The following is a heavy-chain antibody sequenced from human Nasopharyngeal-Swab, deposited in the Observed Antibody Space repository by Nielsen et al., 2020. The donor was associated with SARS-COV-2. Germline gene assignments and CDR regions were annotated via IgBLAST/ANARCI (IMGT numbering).Heavy chain of an antibody. D-gene: IGHD4-11*01. V-gene: IGHV5-10-1*01. J-gene: IGHJ4*02. CDR2: IDPSDSYT. Sequence: KVSCKGSGYSFTSYWISWVRQMPGEGLEWMGRIDPSDSYTNYSPSFQGHVTISADKSISTAYLQWSSLKASDTAMYYCARSTVTTVGYWGQGTLVTVSS. CDR3: ARSTVTTVGY. CDR1: GYSFTSYW.